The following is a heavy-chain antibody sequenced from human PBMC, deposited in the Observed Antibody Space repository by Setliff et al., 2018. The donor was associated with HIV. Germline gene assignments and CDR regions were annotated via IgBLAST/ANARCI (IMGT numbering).Heavy chain of an antibody. CDR1: GYFFPGSW. D-gene: IGHD5-12*01. CDR3: TRHPLRPGIAHHYYHIDV. CDR2: IYPGDSDT. J-gene: IGHJ6*03. V-gene: IGHV5-51*01. Sequence: PGASLTLSCKGSGYFFPGSWISCVRQMPGKGLEWVAIIYPGDSDTRYSPSFEGQVTISADKSTSTAYLQWSSLKASDTAIYYCTRHPLRPGIAHHYYHIDVGGTGTTVTVSS.